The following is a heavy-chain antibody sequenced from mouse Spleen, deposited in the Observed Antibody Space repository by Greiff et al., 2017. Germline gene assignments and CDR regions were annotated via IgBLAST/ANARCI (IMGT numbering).Heavy chain of an antibody. CDR2: IDPSDSYT. Sequence: QVQLQQPGAELVRPGTSVKLSCKASGYTFTSYWMHWVKQRPGQGLEWIGVIDPSDSYTNYNQKFKGKATLTVDTSSSTAYMQLSSLTSEDSAVYYCARFDSNWERGYFDVWGAGTTVTVSS. CDR1: GYTFTSYW. D-gene: IGHD4-1*01. V-gene: IGHV1-59*01. J-gene: IGHJ1*01. CDR3: ARFDSNWERGYFDV.